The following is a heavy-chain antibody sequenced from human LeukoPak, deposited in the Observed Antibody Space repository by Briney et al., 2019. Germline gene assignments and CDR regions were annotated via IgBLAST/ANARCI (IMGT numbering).Heavy chain of an antibody. CDR2: INGSGGST. CDR1: GLTFSSYA. D-gene: IGHD3-10*01. J-gene: IGHJ4*02. CDR3: AKDRFAGSPFDY. Sequence: GSLRLSCAASGLTFSSYAMSWVRQAPGKGLEWVSAINGSGGSTYYADSVKGRFTIFRDNSKNRLYLQMNSLRAEDTAVYYCAKDRFAGSPFDYWGQGTLVTVSS. V-gene: IGHV3-23*01.